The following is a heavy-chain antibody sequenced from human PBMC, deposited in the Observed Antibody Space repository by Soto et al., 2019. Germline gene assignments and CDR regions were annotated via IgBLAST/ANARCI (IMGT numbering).Heavy chain of an antibody. D-gene: IGHD3-16*01. CDR2: INAGNGNT. J-gene: IGHJ6*02. CDR1: GYTFTSYA. V-gene: IGHV1-3*01. Sequence: QVQLVQSGAEVKKPGASVKVSCKASGYTFTSYAMHWVRQAPGQRLEWMGWINAGNGNTKYSQKFQGRVTITRDTSASTAYMERSSLRSEDTAVYYCARTPRPSFGASYYYYGMDVWGQGTTVTVSS. CDR3: ARTPRPSFGASYYYYGMDV.